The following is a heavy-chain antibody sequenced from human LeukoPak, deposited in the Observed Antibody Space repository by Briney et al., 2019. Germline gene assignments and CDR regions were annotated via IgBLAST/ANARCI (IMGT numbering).Heavy chain of an antibody. CDR2: IIPILGIA. CDR1: RGTFSSYA. CDR3: GVTDGFGEFVGNY. Sequence: SVNVSCKASRGTFSSYAISWVRQAPGQGLEWMGRIIPILGIANYAQKFQGRVTITADKSTSTAYMELSSLRSEDTAVYYCGVTDGFGEFVGNYWGQGTLVTVSS. V-gene: IGHV1-69*04. J-gene: IGHJ4*02. D-gene: IGHD3-10*01.